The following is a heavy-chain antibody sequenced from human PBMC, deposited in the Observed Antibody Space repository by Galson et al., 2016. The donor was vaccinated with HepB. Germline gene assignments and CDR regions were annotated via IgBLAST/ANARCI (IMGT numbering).Heavy chain of an antibody. V-gene: IGHV3-23*01. J-gene: IGHJ4*02. D-gene: IGHD6-13*01. CDR1: GFTFSSYA. CDR3: ASVAACRSTWNLGKNWCVGYFDY. Sequence: SLRLSCAASGFTFSSYAMSWVRQAPGKGLEWVSSISGSGGSAYFADSVKGRFTISRDNSRNTLYLQLNSLRAEDTAVYFCASVAACRSTWNLGKNWCVGYFDYWGQGTLVTVSS. CDR2: ISGSGGSA.